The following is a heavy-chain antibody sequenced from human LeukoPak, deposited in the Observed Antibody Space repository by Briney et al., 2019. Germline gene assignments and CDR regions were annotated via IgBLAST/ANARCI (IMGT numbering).Heavy chain of an antibody. Sequence: PGGSLRLSCAASGFTFSSYGMHWVRQAPGQGLEWMGIINPSGGSTGYAQKFKGRVTMTRDTSTSTVYMELSSLRSEDTAVYYCAREESSCMDVWGQGTAVTVSS. D-gene: IGHD3-10*01. CDR1: GFTFSSYG. CDR2: INPSGGST. CDR3: AREESSCMDV. V-gene: IGHV1-46*01. J-gene: IGHJ6*02.